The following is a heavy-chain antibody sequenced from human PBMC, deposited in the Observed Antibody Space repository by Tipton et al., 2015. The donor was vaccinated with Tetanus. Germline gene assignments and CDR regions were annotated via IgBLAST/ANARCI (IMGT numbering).Heavy chain of an antibody. D-gene: IGHD2-21*01. V-gene: IGHV4-39*01. CDR2: IYYSGST. CDR1: GGSISSSSYY. Sequence: TLSLTCTVSGGSISSSSYYWGWIRQPPGKGLEWIGSIYYSGSTYYNPSLKSRVTISVDTSKNQFSLKVSSVTAADTAVYHRARRGKYCGGARYLFDYWGQGTLVTVSS. CDR3: ARRGKYCGGARYLFDY. J-gene: IGHJ4*02.